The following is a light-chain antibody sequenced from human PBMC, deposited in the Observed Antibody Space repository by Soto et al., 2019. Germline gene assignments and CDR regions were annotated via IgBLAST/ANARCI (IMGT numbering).Light chain of an antibody. CDR3: QSYDSSLSGFYV. CDR2: GNS. CDR1: SSNIGAGYD. Sequence: QTVVTQPPSVSGAPGQRVTISCTGSSSNIGAGYDVHWYQQLPGTAPKLLIYGNSNRPSGVPDRFSGSKSGTSASLAITGLHDEDEADYYCQSYDSSLSGFYVFGTGTKVTVL. V-gene: IGLV1-40*01. J-gene: IGLJ1*01.